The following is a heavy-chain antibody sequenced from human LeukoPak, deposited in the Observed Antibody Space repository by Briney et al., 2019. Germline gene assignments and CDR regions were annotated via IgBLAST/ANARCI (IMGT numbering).Heavy chain of an antibody. CDR1: DDTFTNYY. CDR3: AREARVVPAANY. CDR2: INPSGGST. J-gene: IGHJ4*02. D-gene: IGHD2-2*01. Sequence: GASVKVSYTPADDTFTNYYRHWVRQAPGQGLEWMGIINPSGGSTSYAQKFQGRVTMTRDTSTSTVYMELSSLRSEDTAVYYCAREARVVPAANYWGQGTLVTVSS. V-gene: IGHV1-46*01.